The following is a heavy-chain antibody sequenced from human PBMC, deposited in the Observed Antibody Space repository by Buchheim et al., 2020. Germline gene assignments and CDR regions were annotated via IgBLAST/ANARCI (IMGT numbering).Heavy chain of an antibody. CDR1: GFTFSSYG. J-gene: IGHJ4*02. V-gene: IGHV3-30*18. Sequence: QVQLVESGGGVVQPGRSLRLSCAASGFTFSSYGMHWVRQAPGKGLEWVAVISYDGSNKYYADSVKGRFTISRDNSKTTLYLQMNSLRAEYTAVYYCAKNYDILTGYPTFDYWGQGTL. CDR3: AKNYDILTGYPTFDY. CDR2: ISYDGSNK. D-gene: IGHD3-9*01.